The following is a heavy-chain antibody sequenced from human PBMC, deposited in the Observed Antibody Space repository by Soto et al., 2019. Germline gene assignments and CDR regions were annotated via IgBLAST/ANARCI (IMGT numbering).Heavy chain of an antibody. CDR3: ARHLHYRAVAGQNWFDP. CDR2: IYYSGST. D-gene: IGHD6-19*01. Sequence: SETLSLTCTVSGGSISSYYWSWIRQPPGKGLEWIGYIYYSGSTNYNPSLKSRVTISVDTSKNQFSLKLSSVTAADTAVYYCARHLHYRAVAGQNWFDPWGQGTLVTGSS. J-gene: IGHJ5*02. V-gene: IGHV4-59*08. CDR1: GGSISSYY.